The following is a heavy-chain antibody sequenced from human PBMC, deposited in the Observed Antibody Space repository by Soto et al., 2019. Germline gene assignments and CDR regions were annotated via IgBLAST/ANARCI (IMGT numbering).Heavy chain of an antibody. CDR1: GDSISNYY. J-gene: IGHJ1*01. CDR2: IYSSGGT. Sequence: ASETLSLTCTVSGDSISNYYWSWIRQPAGKGLEWIGRIYSSGGTDYNPFLKSRVTMSVDTSKNQFSLRLSSVTAADTAVYYCAREARDYVGDGYYYRKWGQGTLVTVSS. V-gene: IGHV4-4*07. CDR3: AREARDYVGDGYYYRK. D-gene: IGHD3-3*01.